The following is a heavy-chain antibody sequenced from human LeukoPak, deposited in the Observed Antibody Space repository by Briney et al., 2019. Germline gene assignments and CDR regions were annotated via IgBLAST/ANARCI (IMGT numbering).Heavy chain of an antibody. CDR3: ARGNYGDYGFDY. CDR2: IYPGDSDT. V-gene: IGHV5-51*01. Sequence: GESPKISCKGSGYSFTNYWIGWVRQMPGKGLEWMGIIYPGDSDTRYSPSFQGQVTIAVDKSSSTAYLQWGGLKASDTAIYYCARGNYGDYGFDYWGQGTLVTVSS. CDR1: GYSFTNYW. J-gene: IGHJ4*02. D-gene: IGHD4-17*01.